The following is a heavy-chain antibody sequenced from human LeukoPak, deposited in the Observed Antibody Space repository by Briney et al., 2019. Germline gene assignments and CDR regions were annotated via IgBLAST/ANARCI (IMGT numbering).Heavy chain of an antibody. V-gene: IGHV3-21*01. Sequence: GGSLRLSCAASGFTFSSYSMNWVRQAPGKGLEWVSSISRSSSYIYYADSVKGRFTISRDNAKNSLYLQMNSLRAEDTAVYYCARGFIAAAWDYMDVWGKGTTVTVSS. CDR2: ISRSSSYI. CDR1: GFTFSSYS. J-gene: IGHJ6*03. D-gene: IGHD6-13*01. CDR3: ARGFIAAAWDYMDV.